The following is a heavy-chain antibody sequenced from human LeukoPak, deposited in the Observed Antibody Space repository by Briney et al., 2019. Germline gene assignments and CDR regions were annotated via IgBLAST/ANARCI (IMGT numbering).Heavy chain of an antibody. CDR1: GYSFIDYY. CDR3: ASEPAGLYYFDY. Sequence: ASAKVSCKASGYSFIDYYIHWVRQAPGQGLEWMGTINPSGDRTSYAQKFQGRVTMTRDTSTSTAYMELSSLTSEDTALYYCASEPAGLYYFDYWGQGTLVTVSS. V-gene: IGHV1-46*01. D-gene: IGHD2-2*01. J-gene: IGHJ4*02. CDR2: INPSGDRT.